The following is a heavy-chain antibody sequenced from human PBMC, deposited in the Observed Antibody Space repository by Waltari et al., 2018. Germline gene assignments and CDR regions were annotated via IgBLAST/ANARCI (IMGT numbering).Heavy chain of an antibody. CDR1: GYSIRSGYY. CDR3: AREGTMVQGVRDAFDI. J-gene: IGHJ3*02. D-gene: IGHD3-10*01. V-gene: IGHV4-38-2*02. Sequence: QVQLQESGPGLVKPSETLSLTCAVSGYSIRSGYYWGWIRQPPGKGLEWIGSIYHSGSTYYNPSLKSRVTISVDTSKNQFSLKLSSGTAADTAVYYCAREGTMVQGVRDAFDIWGQGTMVTVSS. CDR2: IYHSGST.